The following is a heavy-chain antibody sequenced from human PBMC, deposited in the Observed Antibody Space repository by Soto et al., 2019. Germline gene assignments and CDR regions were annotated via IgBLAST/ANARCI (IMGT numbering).Heavy chain of an antibody. CDR1: GSILSIPN. CDR3: ARSPCSQRCDNWIDI. CDR2: IGIGGDA. V-gene: IGHV3-13*01. D-gene: IGHD3-10*02. Sequence: SLSLSCAASGSILSIPNMYWVRHARGKRLEWVAAIGIGGDAYYPASVKGRFTISRQNAKNSLYLQMNNLRAGDTAVYYCARSPCSQRCDNWIDIWGQGTPVTVSS. J-gene: IGHJ5*02.